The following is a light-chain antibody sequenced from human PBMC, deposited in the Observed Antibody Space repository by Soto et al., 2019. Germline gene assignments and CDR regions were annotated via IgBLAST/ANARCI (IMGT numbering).Light chain of an antibody. CDR3: QKYNSAPFT. Sequence: DIQMTQSPSSLSASVGDRVTITCRASQGISNYLAWYQQKPGTVPKLLIYAASTLQSGAPSRFSGSGSGTDFTLTISSLQPEDVATYYWQKYNSAPFTFGPGTKVDIK. CDR1: QGISNY. CDR2: AAS. V-gene: IGKV1-27*01. J-gene: IGKJ3*01.